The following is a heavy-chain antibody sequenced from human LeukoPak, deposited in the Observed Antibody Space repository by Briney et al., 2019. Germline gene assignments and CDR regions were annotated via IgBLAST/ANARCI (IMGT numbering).Heavy chain of an antibody. CDR2: ISSSSSYI. CDR3: ARSGGSGWYWFDP. V-gene: IGHV3-21*01. CDR1: RFTFSSYS. J-gene: IGHJ5*02. D-gene: IGHD6-19*01. Sequence: GGSLRLSCAASRFTFSSYSMNWVRQAPGKGLEWVSSISSSSSYIYYADSVKGRFTISRDNAKNSLYLQMNSLRAEDTAVYYCARSGGSGWYWFDPWGQGTLVTVSS.